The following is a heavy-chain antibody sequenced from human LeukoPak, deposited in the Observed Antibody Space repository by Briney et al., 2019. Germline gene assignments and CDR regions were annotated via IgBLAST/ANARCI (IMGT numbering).Heavy chain of an antibody. V-gene: IGHV3-23*01. D-gene: IGHD3-22*01. CDR3: AKVSRYYDSSGPVDY. CDR1: GFTFRTYA. CDR2: ISVSGAYK. Sequence: GGSLRLSCAASGFTFRTYAMTWVRQAPGKGLEWVSSISVSGAYKYYADSVKGRFTISRDNSKNTLYLQMNSLRAEDTAVYYCAKVSRYYDSSGPVDYWGQGTLVTVSS. J-gene: IGHJ4*02.